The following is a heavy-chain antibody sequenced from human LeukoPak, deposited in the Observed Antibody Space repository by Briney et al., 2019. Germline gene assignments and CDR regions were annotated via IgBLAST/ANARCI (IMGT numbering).Heavy chain of an antibody. Sequence: GASLKISCEGSGHSFTSYWIAWVRQMPGKGLEWMGIIYPGDSDTRYMPHIQGQVTVSADQSTSTAYLLWSSLKGSDTAIYFCSRLFTAMVSVGAFDVWGQGTMVTVSS. V-gene: IGHV5-51*01. D-gene: IGHD5-18*01. CDR3: SRLFTAMVSVGAFDV. CDR2: IYPGDSDT. CDR1: GHSFTSYW. J-gene: IGHJ3*01.